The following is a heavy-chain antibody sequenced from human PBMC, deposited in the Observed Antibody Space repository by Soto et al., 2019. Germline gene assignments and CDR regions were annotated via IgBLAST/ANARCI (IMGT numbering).Heavy chain of an antibody. V-gene: IGHV3-15*01. CDR1: GFTFSNAW. CDR2: IKSKTDGGTT. Sequence: EVQLVESGGGLVKPGGSLRLSCAASGFTFSNAWMSWVRQAPGKGLEWVGRIKSKTDGGTTDYAAPVKGRFTISRDDSKNTLYLKMNSLKTGDTAVYYGNQGTMYYYDSSGYTSFDYWGQGTLVTVSS. J-gene: IGHJ4*02. CDR3: NQGTMYYYDSSGYTSFDY. D-gene: IGHD3-22*01.